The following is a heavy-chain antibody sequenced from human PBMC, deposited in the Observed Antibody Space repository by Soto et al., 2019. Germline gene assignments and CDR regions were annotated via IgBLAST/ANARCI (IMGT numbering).Heavy chain of an antibody. Sequence: QLQLQESGSGLVKPSQTLSLTCAVSGGSISSGGYSWSWIRPPPGKGLEWIGYIYDSGSTYYNPSLKSRVSISVDRYKNQFSLKLSSVTAADTAVYYCARGPYEDSDAFDYWGQGTLVTVSS. D-gene: IGHD5-12*01. CDR3: ARGPYEDSDAFDY. CDR2: IYDSGST. CDR1: GGSISSGGYS. V-gene: IGHV4-30-2*01. J-gene: IGHJ4*02.